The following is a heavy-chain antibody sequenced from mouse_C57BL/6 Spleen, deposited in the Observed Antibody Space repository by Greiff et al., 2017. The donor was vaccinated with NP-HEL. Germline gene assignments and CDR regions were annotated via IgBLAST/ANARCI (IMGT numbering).Heavy chain of an antibody. J-gene: IGHJ3*01. V-gene: IGHV1-26*01. CDR3: ARNYDNQAWFAY. D-gene: IGHD2-1*01. CDR2: INPNNGGT. CDR1: GYTFTDYY. Sequence: EVQLQQSGPELVKPGASVKISCKASGYTFTDYYMNWVKQSHGKSLEWIGDINPNNGGTSYNQKFKGKATLTVDKSSSTAYMELRSLTSEDSAVYYCARNYDNQAWFAYWGQGTLVTVSA.